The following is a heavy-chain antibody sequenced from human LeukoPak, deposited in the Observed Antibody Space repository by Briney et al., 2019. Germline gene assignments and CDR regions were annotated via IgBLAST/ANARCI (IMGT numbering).Heavy chain of an antibody. Sequence: GGSLTLSCFASGFPFSSYWVAWVRPAPGKGLEWVGNIKQDGSEKYHMDSVKGRFTISRDNAKDSVYLQMNSLGVEDTAVYYCARDFRFHDDYWGQGTLVTVSS. CDR1: GFPFSSYW. V-gene: IGHV3-7*01. CDR3: ARDFRFHDDY. J-gene: IGHJ4*02. CDR2: IKQDGSEK.